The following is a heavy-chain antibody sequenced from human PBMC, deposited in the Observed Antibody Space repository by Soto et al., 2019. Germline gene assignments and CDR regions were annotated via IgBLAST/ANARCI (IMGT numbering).Heavy chain of an antibody. V-gene: IGHV3-11*01. CDR3: ARDTELLTSSYSYGMDV. CDR2: ISAGGYTI. CDR1: GFTFSDYF. Sequence: QVQLVESGGGLVKPGGSLRLSCAASGFTFSDYFMSWIRQAPGKGLEWVSYISAGGYTIYYADSVKGRFTISRDNAKNSLYLQMNSLRAEDTAVYYCARDTELLTSSYSYGMDVWGQGTTVTVSS. J-gene: IGHJ6*02. D-gene: IGHD2-15*01.